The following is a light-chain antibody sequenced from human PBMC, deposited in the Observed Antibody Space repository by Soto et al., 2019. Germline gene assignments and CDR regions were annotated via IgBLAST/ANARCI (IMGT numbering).Light chain of an antibody. J-gene: IGKJ1*01. Sequence: DIQMTQSPSTLSASVGDTVTITCRASHFISDLLAWYQQRPGEAPKLLIYKASTLESGVPSRFSGGGSGTEFTLTITSLQSGDFGSYYCQQYYSVSRTFGQGTKVDIK. CDR2: KAS. V-gene: IGKV1-5*03. CDR3: QQYYSVSRT. CDR1: HFISDL.